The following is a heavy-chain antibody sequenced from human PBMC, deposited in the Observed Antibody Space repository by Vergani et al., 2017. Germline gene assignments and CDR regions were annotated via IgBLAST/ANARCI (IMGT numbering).Heavy chain of an antibody. CDR3: ARHISVVRPPYMTAFDY. CDR1: CDSISTSSYA. Sequence: QMQLQESGPGLVKPSETLSLSCTVSCDSISTSSYAWGWIRQPPGKTLEWIGTVFYDGSTSYNPSLKSRVTLSLDTSKKQISLHLTSVTAADAAVYYCARHISVVRPPYMTAFDYWGQGTLVTVSS. J-gene: IGHJ4*02. CDR2: VFYDGST. D-gene: IGHD2-21*01. V-gene: IGHV4-39*01.